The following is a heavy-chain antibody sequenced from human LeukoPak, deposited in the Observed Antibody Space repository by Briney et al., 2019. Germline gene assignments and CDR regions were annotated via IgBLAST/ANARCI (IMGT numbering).Heavy chain of an antibody. V-gene: IGHV4-59*12. D-gene: IGHD3-10*01. J-gene: IGHJ4*02. Sequence: SETLSLTCTVSGGSISSYYWSWIRQPPGKGLEWIGYIYYSGSTNYNPSLKSRVTMSVDTSKNQFSLKLSSVTAADTAVYYCARDEGYGSGSYPLWGQGTLVTVSS. CDR2: IYYSGST. CDR3: ARDEGYGSGSYPL. CDR1: GGSISSYY.